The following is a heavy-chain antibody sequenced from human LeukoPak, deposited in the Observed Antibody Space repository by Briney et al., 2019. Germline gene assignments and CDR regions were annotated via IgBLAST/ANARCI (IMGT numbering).Heavy chain of an antibody. J-gene: IGHJ4*02. D-gene: IGHD1-1*01. V-gene: IGHV4-59*01. CDR1: GGSIISYY. CDR3: ARWNEGLDY. Sequence: SETLSLTCTVSGGSIISYYWSWIRQPPGKGLEWIGYIYYSRSTNNSPSLKSRVTISVDSSKNQFSLKLSSVTAADTAVYYCARWNEGLDYWGQGTLVTVSS. CDR2: IYYSRST.